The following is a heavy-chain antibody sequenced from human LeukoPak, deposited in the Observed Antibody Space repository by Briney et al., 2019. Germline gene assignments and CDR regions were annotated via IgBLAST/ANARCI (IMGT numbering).Heavy chain of an antibody. J-gene: IGHJ4*02. Sequence: GASVKVSCKASGYTFTSYGISWVRQAPGQGLEWMGWISAYNGNTNYAQKLQGRVTMTTDTSTSTAYTELRSLRSDDTAVYYCARVQTGVAAAGLNSARIAQRREKTRTIDYWGQGTLVTVSS. CDR2: ISAYNGNT. D-gene: IGHD6-13*01. CDR3: ARVQTGVAAAGLNSARIAQRREKTRTIDY. V-gene: IGHV1-18*01. CDR1: GYTFTSYG.